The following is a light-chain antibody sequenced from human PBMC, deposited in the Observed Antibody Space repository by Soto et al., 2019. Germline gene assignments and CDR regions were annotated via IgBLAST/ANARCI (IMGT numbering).Light chain of an antibody. Sequence: EIVLTQSPGTLSLSPGERATLSCRASQIVSSSYLAWYQQKPGQAPRLLSNGASSRASGIPDRFSGSGSGTDFSLTISRLEPQDFAVSYCQQYDSAPLTFGGGTKVEIK. J-gene: IGKJ4*01. V-gene: IGKV3-20*01. CDR2: GAS. CDR3: QQYDSAPLT. CDR1: QIVSSSY.